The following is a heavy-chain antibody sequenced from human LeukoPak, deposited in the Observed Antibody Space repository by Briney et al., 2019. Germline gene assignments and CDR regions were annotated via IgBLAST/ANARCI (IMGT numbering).Heavy chain of an antibody. J-gene: IGHJ4*02. Sequence: GESLQISCKGSGYSFTSYWIGWVRQMPGKGLEWMGIIYPGDSDTRYSPSFQGQVTISADKSISTAYLQWSSLKASDTAMYYCARQGYYGSGSYRPFDYWGQGTLVTVSS. CDR2: IYPGDSDT. V-gene: IGHV5-51*01. CDR1: GYSFTSYW. CDR3: ARQGYYGSGSYRPFDY. D-gene: IGHD3-10*01.